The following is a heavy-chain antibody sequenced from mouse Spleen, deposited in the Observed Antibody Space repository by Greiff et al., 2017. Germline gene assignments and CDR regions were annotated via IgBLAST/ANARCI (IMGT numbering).Heavy chain of an antibody. D-gene: IGHD2-3*01. CDR1: GFTFSSYA. J-gene: IGHJ2*01. CDR2: ISSGGSYT. CDR3: ARDDGYPYYFDY. Sequence: EVMLVESGGGLVKPGGSLKLSCAASGFTFSSYAMSWVRQTPEKRLEWVATISSGGSYTYYPDSVKGRFTISRDNAKNTLYLQMSSLRSEDTAMYYCARDDGYPYYFDYWGQGTTLTVSS. V-gene: IGHV5-9-1*01.